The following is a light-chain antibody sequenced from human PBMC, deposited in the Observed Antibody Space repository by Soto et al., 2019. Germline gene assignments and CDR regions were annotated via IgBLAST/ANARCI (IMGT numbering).Light chain of an antibody. CDR2: DAS. Sequence: EIVLTQSPATLSLSPGERATLSCGASAVVSSSYVAWYQQKSGLAPRLLIHDASSRATGIPDRFSGSKSGTEFTLTIRRLEPEDAAVYYCQQYGSSPITFGQGTRLEMK. CDR3: QQYGSSPIT. V-gene: IGKV3D-20*01. CDR1: AVVSSSY. J-gene: IGKJ5*01.